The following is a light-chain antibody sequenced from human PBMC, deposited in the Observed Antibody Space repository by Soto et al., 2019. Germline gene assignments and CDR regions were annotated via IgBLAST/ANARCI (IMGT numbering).Light chain of an antibody. J-gene: IGKJ2*01. Sequence: IVLTQSPGTLSLSPVERATLSCRASQSVTNRYLAWYQQKPGQAPRLLIHAASNRATGIPDRFSGSGSGTDFTLTISRLETEDFAVYYCQSYGGPLLFTFGPGTKLEI. CDR2: AAS. CDR1: QSVTNRY. CDR3: QSYGGPLLFT. V-gene: IGKV3-20*01.